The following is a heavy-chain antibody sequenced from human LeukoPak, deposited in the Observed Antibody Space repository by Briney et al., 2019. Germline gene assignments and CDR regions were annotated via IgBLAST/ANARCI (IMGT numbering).Heavy chain of an antibody. CDR2: IYYSGST. V-gene: IGHV4-59*08. D-gene: IGHD3-10*01. Sequence: PSETLSLTCTVSGGSISSYYWSWIRQPPGKGLEWIGYIYYSGSTNYNPSLKSRVTISVDTSKNQFSLKLSSVTAADTAAYYCASLTMADRGLDYWGQGTLVTVSS. CDR1: GGSISSYY. J-gene: IGHJ4*02. CDR3: ASLTMADRGLDY.